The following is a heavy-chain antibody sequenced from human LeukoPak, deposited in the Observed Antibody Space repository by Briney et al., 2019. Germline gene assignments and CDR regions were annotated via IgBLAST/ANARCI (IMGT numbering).Heavy chain of an antibody. J-gene: IGHJ6*03. Sequence: GGSLRLSCAASGFTFSSYEMNWVRQAPGKGLEWVSYISSSGNTIYYADSVRGRFTISRDNAKNSLYLQMINLRAEGTAVYYCTRVFYYGSRYYYMDVWGKGTTVTISS. D-gene: IGHD3-10*01. CDR1: GFTFSSYE. V-gene: IGHV3-48*03. CDR2: ISSSGNTI. CDR3: TRVFYYGSRYYYMDV.